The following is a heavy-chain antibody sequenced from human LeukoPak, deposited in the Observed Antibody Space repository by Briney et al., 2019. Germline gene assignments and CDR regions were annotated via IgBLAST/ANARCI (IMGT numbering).Heavy chain of an antibody. V-gene: IGHV5-51*01. J-gene: IGHJ4*02. CDR2: VSPGDSDA. Sequence: GESLKISCKGSGYTFTNYWIGWVRQMPGQGLEWMGIVSPGDSDATYSPSFQGQVTISADKSIYTAYLQWSSLKASDTAMYYCARRGCSAIICSPYYFDYWGQGTLVTVSS. CDR3: ARRGCSAIICSPYYFDY. CDR1: GYTFTNYW. D-gene: IGHD2-2*01.